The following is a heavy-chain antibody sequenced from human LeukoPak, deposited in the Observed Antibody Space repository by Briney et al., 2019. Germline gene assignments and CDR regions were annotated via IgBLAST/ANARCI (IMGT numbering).Heavy chain of an antibody. CDR2: IYTSGST. CDR3: ARDPRSYYYDSSALDAFDI. D-gene: IGHD3-22*01. CDR1: GGSISSYY. V-gene: IGHV4-4*07. Sequence: TSETLSLTCTVSGGSISSYYWSWIRQPAGKGLEWIGRIYTSGSTNYNPSLKSRVTMSVDTSKNQFSLKLSSVTAADTAVYYCARDPRSYYYDSSALDAFDIWGQGTVVTVSS. J-gene: IGHJ3*02.